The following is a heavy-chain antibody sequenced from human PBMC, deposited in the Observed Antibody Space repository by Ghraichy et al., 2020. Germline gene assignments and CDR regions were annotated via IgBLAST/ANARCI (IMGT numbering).Heavy chain of an antibody. CDR1: GDSIISTNW. D-gene: IGHD3-10*01. J-gene: IGHJ6*01. CDR2: IYHSGST. Sequence: SETLSLTCTVSGDSIISTNWWSWVRQPPGKGLEWIGGIYHSGSTDYNPSLKSRITISVDKSKNQFSLKLTSVNAADTAVYYCARDLVDYYYFGMDVWGPGTTVTVSA. CDR3: ARDLVDYYYFGMDV. V-gene: IGHV4-4*02.